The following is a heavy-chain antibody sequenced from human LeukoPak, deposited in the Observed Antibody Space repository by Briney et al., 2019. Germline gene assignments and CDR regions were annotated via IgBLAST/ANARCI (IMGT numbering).Heavy chain of an antibody. CDR2: IYYSGST. CDR1: GGSISSSSYY. CDR3: ARQNYYGSSGYSLYY. J-gene: IGHJ4*02. Sequence: SETLSLTCTVSGGSISSSSYYRGWIRQPPGKGLEWIGSIYYSGSTYYNPSLKSRVTISVDTSKNQFSLKLSSVTAADTAVYYCARQNYYGSSGYSLYYWGQGTLVTVSS. D-gene: IGHD3-22*01. V-gene: IGHV4-39*01.